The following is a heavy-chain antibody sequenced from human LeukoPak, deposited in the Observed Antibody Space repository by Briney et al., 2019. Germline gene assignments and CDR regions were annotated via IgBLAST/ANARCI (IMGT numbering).Heavy chain of an antibody. CDR2: MKYDGSVE. Sequence: GGSLRLSCVASGISFSNYGTHWVRQAPGKGLEWVTFMKYDGSVEFYADSVKGRFTISRDNSKNTVYLQMTSLRTEDTAVYYCAAIRYFDWLSSGYWGQGALVTVSS. J-gene: IGHJ4*02. CDR3: AAIRYFDWLSSGY. D-gene: IGHD3-9*01. CDR1: GISFSNYG. V-gene: IGHV3-30*02.